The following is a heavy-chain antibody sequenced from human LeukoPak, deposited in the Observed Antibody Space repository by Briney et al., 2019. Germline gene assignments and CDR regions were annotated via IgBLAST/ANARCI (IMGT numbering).Heavy chain of an antibody. J-gene: IGHJ6*02. V-gene: IGHV3-30*04. D-gene: IGHD3-16*01. CDR2: ISYDGSNK. CDR1: GFTFSSYA. CDR3: ARVRLDDYVWGSRRYGMDV. Sequence: GGSLRLSCAASGFTFSSYAMSWVRQAPGKGLEWVAVISYDGSNKYYADSVKGRFTISRDNSKNTLYLQMNSLRAEDTAVYYCARVRLDDYVWGSRRYGMDVWGQGTTVTVSS.